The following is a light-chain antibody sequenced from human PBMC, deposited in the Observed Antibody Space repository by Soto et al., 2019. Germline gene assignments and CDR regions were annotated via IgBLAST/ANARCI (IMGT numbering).Light chain of an antibody. CDR3: HQYYTWPRT. CDR1: QTVTTD. CDR2: GAS. Sequence: DIVLTQAPVTLSVSPGERATLSCRASQTVTTDLAWYQQKPGQAPRLVIHGASTRATDFPARFSGGGSGTEFTLTISSLQSEDIAVYYCHQYYTWPRTFGQGTKVDIK. J-gene: IGKJ1*01. V-gene: IGKV3-15*01.